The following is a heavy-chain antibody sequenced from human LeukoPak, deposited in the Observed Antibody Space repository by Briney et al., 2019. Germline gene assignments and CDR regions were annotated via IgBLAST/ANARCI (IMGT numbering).Heavy chain of an antibody. V-gene: IGHV3-7*03. D-gene: IGHD3-22*01. CDR3: ANARRSGYLSSGIPGHFDY. Sequence: GGSLRLSCAASGFIFKKYWMNWVRQVPGKGLECLANIKEDGSETYYADSVKGRFTISRDNAKNTLYLQMNSLRAEDTAVYYCANARRSGYLSSGIPGHFDYWGQGTLVTVSS. J-gene: IGHJ4*02. CDR1: GFIFKKYW. CDR2: IKEDGSET.